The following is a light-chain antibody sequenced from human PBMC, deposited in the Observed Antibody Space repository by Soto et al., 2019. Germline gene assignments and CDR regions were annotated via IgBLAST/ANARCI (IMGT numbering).Light chain of an antibody. CDR1: NSDVGGYNY. CDR2: ELS. J-gene: IGLJ2*01. V-gene: IGLV2-8*01. CDR3: SSYAGSNNFVV. Sequence: QSVLPQPPSASGSPGQSVTISCTGTNSDVGGYNYVSWYQQHPGKAPKLMIYELSKRPSGVPDRFSGSKSGNTASLTVSGLQAEDEADYYCSSYAGSNNFVVFGGGTKLTVL.